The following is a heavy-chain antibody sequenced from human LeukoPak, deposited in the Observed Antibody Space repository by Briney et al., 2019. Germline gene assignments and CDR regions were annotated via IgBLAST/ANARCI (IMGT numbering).Heavy chain of an antibody. V-gene: IGHV3-23*01. CDR2: ISGSGDST. CDR3: AKTRPLDSGSWSHGDY. CDR1: GFTFSSYA. D-gene: IGHD6-13*01. J-gene: IGHJ4*02. Sequence: SGGSLRLSCAASGFTFSSYAMSWVRQAPGKGLEWVSAISGSGDSTYYGDSVKGRFTISRDNSKNTLYPQMNSLRAEDTAVYYCAKTRPLDSGSWSHGDYRGQGTLVTVSS.